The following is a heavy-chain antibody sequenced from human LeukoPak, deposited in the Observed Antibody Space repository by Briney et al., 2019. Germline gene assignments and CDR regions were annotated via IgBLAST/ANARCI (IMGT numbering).Heavy chain of an antibody. J-gene: IGHJ4*02. CDR3: ARDRPRDY. CDR1: GFTFSNSA. Sequence: PGGSLRLSCAASGFTFSNSAMNWVRQAPGKGLEWVSSISSSSSYIYYADSVKGRFTISRDNAKNSLYLQMNSLRAEDTAVYYCARDRPRDYWGQGTLVTVSS. V-gene: IGHV3-21*01. CDR2: ISSSSSYI.